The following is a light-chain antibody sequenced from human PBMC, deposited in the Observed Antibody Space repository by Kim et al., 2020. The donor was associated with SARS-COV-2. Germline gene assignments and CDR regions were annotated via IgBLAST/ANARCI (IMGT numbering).Light chain of an antibody. CDR3: QQYNRYPLP. V-gene: IGKV1-16*02. CDR2: AAS. J-gene: IGKJ4*01. CDR1: QGITNH. Sequence: DIQMTQSPSSLSASIGDRVTITCRASQGITNHLAWFQQRPGKAPKSLIYAASNLQSGVPSKFSGSGSGTDFTLTIASLQPEDFATYYCQQYNRYPLPFGGGTKVDI.